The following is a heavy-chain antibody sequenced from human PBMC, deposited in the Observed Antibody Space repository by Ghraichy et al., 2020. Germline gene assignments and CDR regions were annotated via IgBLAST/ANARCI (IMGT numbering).Heavy chain of an antibody. J-gene: IGHJ4*02. CDR1: GGSISSYY. CDR3: ARVLDGYSEVYFDY. Sequence: SETPSLTCTVSGGSISSYYWSWIRQPPGKGLEWIGYIFYSGSTNYNPSLRSRVTISVDTSKSQFSLKLSSVTAADTAIYYCARVLDGYSEVYFDYWGQGTLVTVSS. CDR2: IFYSGST. D-gene: IGHD5-24*01. V-gene: IGHV4-59*01.